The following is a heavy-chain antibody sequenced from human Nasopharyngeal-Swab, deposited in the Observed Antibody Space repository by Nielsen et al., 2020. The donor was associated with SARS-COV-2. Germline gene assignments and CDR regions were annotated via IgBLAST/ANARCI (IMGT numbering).Heavy chain of an antibody. CDR2: INHSGST. J-gene: IGHJ4*02. CDR3: ARVMFDWSVRPFDY. Sequence: SETLSLTCAVYGGSFSGHYWNWIRQPPGKGLEWIGEINHSGSTNYNPSLKSRLTISVDTSKSQFSLKLSSVTAADTAVYCCARVMFDWSVRPFDYWGQGTLVTVSS. CDR1: GGSFSGHY. D-gene: IGHD3-9*01. V-gene: IGHV4-34*01.